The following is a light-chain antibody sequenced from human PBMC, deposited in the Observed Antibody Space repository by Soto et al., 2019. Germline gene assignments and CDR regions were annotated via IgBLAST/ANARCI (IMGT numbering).Light chain of an antibody. CDR1: TGAVTSGHY. CDR3: LLSYSGGRVV. CDR2: DTG. V-gene: IGLV7-46*01. Sequence: QAVVTQEPSLTVSPGGTVTLTCGSSTGAVTSGHYPYWFQQKPGQAPRTLIYDTGKKHSWTPARFSGSLLGGKAALTLSGAQPEDEADYYCLLSYSGGRVVFGEGTK. J-gene: IGLJ2*01.